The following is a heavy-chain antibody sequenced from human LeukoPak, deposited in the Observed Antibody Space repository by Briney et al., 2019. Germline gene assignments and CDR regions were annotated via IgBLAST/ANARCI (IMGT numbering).Heavy chain of an antibody. CDR1: GGTFSSYA. Sequence: SVKVSCKASGGTFSSYAISWVRQVPGQGLEWMGGIIPIFGTANYAQKFQGRVTITADESTSTAYMELSSLRSEDTAVYYCAREDYYDSSGYYAYWGQGTLVTVSS. CDR2: IIPIFGTA. D-gene: IGHD3-22*01. J-gene: IGHJ4*02. CDR3: AREDYYDSSGYYAY. V-gene: IGHV1-69*13.